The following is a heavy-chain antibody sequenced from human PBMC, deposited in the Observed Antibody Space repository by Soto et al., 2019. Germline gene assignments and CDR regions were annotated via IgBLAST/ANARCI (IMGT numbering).Heavy chain of an antibody. V-gene: IGHV4-59*01. CDR2: VYYTGST. CDR3: ARSVAVPGAHIDY. Sequence: SETLSLTCSVSGGSISGSYWSWIRRSPGKGLEWLGYVYYTGSTNYSPSLRSRVSISVDTSKNEFSLRLSSVTAADTAVYFCARSVAVPGAHIDYWGQGTQVTVSS. CDR1: GGSISGSY. J-gene: IGHJ4*02. D-gene: IGHD6-19*01.